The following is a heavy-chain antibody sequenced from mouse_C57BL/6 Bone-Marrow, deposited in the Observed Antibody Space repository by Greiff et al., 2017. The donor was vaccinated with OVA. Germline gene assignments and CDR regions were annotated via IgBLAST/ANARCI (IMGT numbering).Heavy chain of an antibody. CDR3: ARPPYSNYVGWYFDV. CDR1: GFTFSDYY. V-gene: IGHV5-12*01. D-gene: IGHD2-5*01. J-gene: IGHJ1*03. CDR2: ISNGGGST. Sequence: EVQRVESGGGLVQPGGSLKLSCAASGFTFSDYYMYWVRQTPEKRLEWVAYISNGGGSTYYPDTVKGRFTISRDNAKNTLYLQMSRLKSEDTAMYYCARPPYSNYVGWYFDVWGTGTTVTVSS.